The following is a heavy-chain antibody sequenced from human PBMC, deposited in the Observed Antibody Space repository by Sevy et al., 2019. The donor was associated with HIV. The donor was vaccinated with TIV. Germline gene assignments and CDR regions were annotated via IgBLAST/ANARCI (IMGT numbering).Heavy chain of an antibody. CDR3: AKNTWNLDV. J-gene: IGHJ6*04. D-gene: IGHD1-1*01. Sequence: SDTLSLTCTVSGASISSSFWSWIRQPPGKGLEWIGYVYYTGSTSYNPSLESRVTISLDTSKNQFSLKLTSVTAADTAIYYCAKNTWNLDVWGKGTTVTVSS. CDR1: GASISSSF. V-gene: IGHV4-59*08. CDR2: VYYTGST.